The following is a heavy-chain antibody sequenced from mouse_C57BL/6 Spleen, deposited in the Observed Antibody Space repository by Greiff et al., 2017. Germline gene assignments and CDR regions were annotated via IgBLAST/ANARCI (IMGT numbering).Heavy chain of an antibody. CDR1: GFNIKDYY. D-gene: IGHD2-3*01. CDR2: IDPEDGET. J-gene: IGHJ4*01. V-gene: IGHV14-2*01. Sequence: EVQVVESGAELVKPGASVKLSCTASGFNIKDYYMHWVKQRTEQGLEWIGRIDPEDGETKYAPKFQGKATITADTSSNTAYLQLSSLTSEDTAVYYCAVERLDGYYEDAMDYWGQGTSVTVSS. CDR3: AVERLDGYYEDAMDY.